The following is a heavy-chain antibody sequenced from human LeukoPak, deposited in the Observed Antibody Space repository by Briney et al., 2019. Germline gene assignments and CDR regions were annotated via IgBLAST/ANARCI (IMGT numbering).Heavy chain of an antibody. V-gene: IGHV1-69*04. J-gene: IGHJ6*02. Sequence: ASVKVSCKASGGTFSSYAISWVRQAPGQGLEWMGRIIPILGIANYAQKFQGRVTITADKSTSTAYMELSSLRSDDTAVYYCSGTLDYYYGMDVWGQGTTVTVSS. D-gene: IGHD1-1*01. CDR2: IIPILGIA. CDR1: GGTFSSYA. CDR3: SGTLDYYYGMDV.